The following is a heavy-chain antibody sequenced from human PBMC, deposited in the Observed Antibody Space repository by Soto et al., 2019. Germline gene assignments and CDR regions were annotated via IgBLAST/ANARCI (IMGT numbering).Heavy chain of an antibody. D-gene: IGHD6-19*01. CDR2: IIPTFGTA. CDR3: ASRIAVADSWGDY. V-gene: IGHV1-69*13. Sequence: ASVKVSCKASGGTFSSYAISWVRQAPGQGLEWMGGIIPTFGTANYAQKFQGRVTITADESTSTAYMELSSLRSEDTAVYYCASRIAVADSWGDYWGQGTLVTVSS. CDR1: GGTFSSYA. J-gene: IGHJ4*02.